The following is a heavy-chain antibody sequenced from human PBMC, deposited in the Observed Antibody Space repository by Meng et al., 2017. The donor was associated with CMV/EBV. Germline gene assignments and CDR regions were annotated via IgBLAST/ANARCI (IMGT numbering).Heavy chain of an antibody. CDR2: INEDGRIT. V-gene: IGHV3-74*01. J-gene: IGHJ4*02. D-gene: IGHD1-26*01. Sequence: VECGAGSLLPAGSLRLSCEDSGFTFSNYWMHWVRQVPGEGLVWVSRINEDGRITSYADSVKGRFTISRDNARNTLYLQMNSLRADDSAVYYCARDLSGSRDYWGRGTLVTVSS. CDR3: ARDLSGSRDY. CDR1: GFTFSNYW.